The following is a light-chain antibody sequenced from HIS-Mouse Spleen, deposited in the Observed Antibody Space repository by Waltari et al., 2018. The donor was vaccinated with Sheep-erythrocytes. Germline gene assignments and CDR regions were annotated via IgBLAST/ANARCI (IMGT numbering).Light chain of an antibody. V-gene: IGLV2-8*01. Sequence: QSALPQPPSASGSPGQSVPISCTGPSSDVGGYNYVPWYQQHPGKAPKLMIYEVSKRPSGVPDRFSGSKSGNTASLTVSGLQAEDEADYYCSSYAGSNNYVFGTGTKVTVL. J-gene: IGLJ1*01. CDR2: EVS. CDR3: SSYAGSNNYV. CDR1: SSDVGGYNY.